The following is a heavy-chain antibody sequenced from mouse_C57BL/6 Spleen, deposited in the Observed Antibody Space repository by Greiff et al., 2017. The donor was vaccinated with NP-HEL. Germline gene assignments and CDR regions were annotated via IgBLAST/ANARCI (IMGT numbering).Heavy chain of an antibody. CDR3: ARGIITGTAY. J-gene: IGHJ3*01. V-gene: IGHV1-55*01. CDR1: GYTFTSYW. Sequence: QVHVKQPGAELVKPGASVKMSCKASGYTFTSYWITWVKQRPGPGLEWIGDIYPGSGSTNYNEKFKSKATLTVDTSSSTAYMQLSSLTSEDSAVYYCARGIITGTAYWGQGTLVTVSA. D-gene: IGHD4-1*01. CDR2: IYPGSGST.